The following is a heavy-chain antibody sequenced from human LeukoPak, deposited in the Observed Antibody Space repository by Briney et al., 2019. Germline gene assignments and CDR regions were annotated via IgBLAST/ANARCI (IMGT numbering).Heavy chain of an antibody. CDR3: AKDASGYDRGGLFDY. CDR2: ISGSGGRT. D-gene: IGHD5-12*01. CDR1: GFMFSSYA. Sequence: GGSLRLSCAASGFMFSSYAMSWVRQAPGKGLEWVSDISGSGGRTDYADSVKGRFTISRDNSKNTLYLQMNSLRAEDTAVYYCAKDASGYDRGGLFDYWGQGTLVTVSS. J-gene: IGHJ4*02. V-gene: IGHV3-23*01.